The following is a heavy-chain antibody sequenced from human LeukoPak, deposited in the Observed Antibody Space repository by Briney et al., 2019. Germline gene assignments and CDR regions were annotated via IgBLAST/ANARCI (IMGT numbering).Heavy chain of an antibody. J-gene: IGHJ4*02. CDR2: IHHTGAT. V-gene: IGHV4-59*02. CDR1: GASVSSYY. Sequence: SETLSLTCAASGASVSSYYLSWIRQPPGKGLEWVWCIHHTGATDHNPSLKSRVTLSMDTSKNHFSLKLSSVTVADTGVYYCVSDYGSGGYYFGWGQGILVTVSS. D-gene: IGHD3-22*01. CDR3: VSDYGSGGYYFG.